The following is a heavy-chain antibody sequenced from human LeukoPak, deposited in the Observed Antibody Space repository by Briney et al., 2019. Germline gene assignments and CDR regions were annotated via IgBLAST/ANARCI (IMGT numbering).Heavy chain of an antibody. D-gene: IGHD3-22*01. CDR2: IYYSGST. Sequence: SETLSLTCTVSGGCISSYYWSWIRQPPGKGLEWIGYIYYSGSTNYNPSLKSRVTISVDTSKNQFSLKLSSVTAADTAVYYCARRRDSSGYVDYWGQGTLVTVSS. V-gene: IGHV4-59*08. CDR1: GGCISSYY. J-gene: IGHJ4*02. CDR3: ARRRDSSGYVDY.